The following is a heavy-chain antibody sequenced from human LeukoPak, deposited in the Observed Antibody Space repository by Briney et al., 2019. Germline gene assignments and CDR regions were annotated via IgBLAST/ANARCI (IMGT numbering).Heavy chain of an antibody. D-gene: IGHD3-22*01. CDR3: ARDYYDSSGYFNNWFDP. CDR1: GDSVSSGGYS. J-gene: IGHJ5*02. V-gene: IGHV4-30-2*01. Sequence: PSETLSLTCTVSGDSVSSGGYSWSWIRQPPGKGLEWLGYIYHSGGTSYNPSLKTRVTISVDRSKNQFSLKLSSVTAADTAVYYCARDYYDSSGYFNNWFDPWGQGILVTVSS. CDR2: IYHSGGT.